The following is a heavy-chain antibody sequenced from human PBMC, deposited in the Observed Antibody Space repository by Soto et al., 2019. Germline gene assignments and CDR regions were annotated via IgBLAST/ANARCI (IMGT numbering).Heavy chain of an antibody. V-gene: IGHV3-64*01. CDR3: ARAVVVVAATDWWFDP. J-gene: IGHJ5*02. D-gene: IGHD2-15*01. CDR1: GFTFSSYA. CDR2: MSSNGGST. Sequence: EVQLVESGGGLVQPGGSLRLSCAASGFTFSSYAMHWVRQAPGKGLEYVSAMSSNGGSTYYANSVKGRFTISRDNSKNTLYLQMGSLRAEDMAVYYCARAVVVVAATDWWFDPWGPGTLVTVSS.